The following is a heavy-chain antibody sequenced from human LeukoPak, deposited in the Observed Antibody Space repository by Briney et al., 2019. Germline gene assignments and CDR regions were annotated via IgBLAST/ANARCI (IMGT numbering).Heavy chain of an antibody. CDR2: ISSSSSDI. CDR3: ARYQTGIGFGY. CDR1: GFTFSTYS. J-gene: IGHJ4*02. Sequence: GGSLRLSCAASGFTFSTYSMNWVRQAPGKGLEWVSSISSSSSDIYYADSVKGRFTISRDNANNSLYLQMNSLRAEDTAVYYCARYQTGIGFGYWGQGTLVTVSS. V-gene: IGHV3-21*01. D-gene: IGHD6-13*01.